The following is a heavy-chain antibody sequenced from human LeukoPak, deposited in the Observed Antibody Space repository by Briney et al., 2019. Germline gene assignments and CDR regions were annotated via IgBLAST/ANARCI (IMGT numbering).Heavy chain of an antibody. Sequence: GGSLRLSCAASGFTVSSNYMSWVRQAPGKGLEWVSVIYSGGSTYYADSVKGRFTISRDNSKNTLYLQMNSLRAEDTAVYYCARAGEISLLWFGELLPAAEYFQPWGQGTLVTVSS. CDR3: ARAGEISLLWFGELLPAAEYFQP. V-gene: IGHV3-66*02. CDR1: GFTVSSNY. CDR2: IYSGGST. J-gene: IGHJ1*01. D-gene: IGHD3-10*01.